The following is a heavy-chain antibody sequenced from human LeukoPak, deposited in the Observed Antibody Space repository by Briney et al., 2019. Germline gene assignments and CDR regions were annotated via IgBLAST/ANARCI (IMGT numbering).Heavy chain of an antibody. CDR3: SSGLLGWLLLTPSYYFDY. J-gene: IGHJ4*02. V-gene: IGHV4-34*01. Sequence: SETLSLTCALYAGSFSGYYWIWIPQPPGKGLEWLGEINHRGSTNYNTSLKSPVPLSVETSKKQFSLKKSYVTAADTAVYYCSSGLLGWLLLTPSYYFDYWGQGTLVTVSS. CDR1: AGSFSGYY. D-gene: IGHD3-22*01. CDR2: INHRGST.